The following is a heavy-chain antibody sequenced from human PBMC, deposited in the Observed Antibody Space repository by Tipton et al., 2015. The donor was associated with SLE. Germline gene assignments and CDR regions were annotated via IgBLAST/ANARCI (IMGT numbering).Heavy chain of an antibody. V-gene: IGHV3-21*03. Sequence: GSLRLSCAASGFTFNNYTMNWVRQAPGKGLEWVSSISSGSDYIYYADSVKGRFTISRDNAKNSLYLQMNSLRAEDTAVYYCARVWVGTTTTLPFDYWGQGTLVTVSS. CDR1: GFTFNNYT. CDR2: ISSGSDYI. D-gene: IGHD1-26*01. CDR3: ARVWVGTTTTLPFDY. J-gene: IGHJ4*02.